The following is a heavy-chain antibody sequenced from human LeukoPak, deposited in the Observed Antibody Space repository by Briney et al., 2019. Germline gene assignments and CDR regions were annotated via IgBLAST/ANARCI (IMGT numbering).Heavy chain of an antibody. V-gene: IGHV3-48*04. D-gene: IGHD3-10*01. J-gene: IGHJ6*03. CDR2: IRDRWSTI. CDR3: ARVRGPTLKTCYMDV. CDR1: GFTFTEYS. Sequence: PGGSLRLSYAASGFTFTEYSIIWVRQAPGTGREGASFIWDIRDRWSTIHYADSVKGRFTISRDNADRSVYLQMNSLRADDTAVYYCARVRGPTLKTCYMDVWGTGTTVTVSS.